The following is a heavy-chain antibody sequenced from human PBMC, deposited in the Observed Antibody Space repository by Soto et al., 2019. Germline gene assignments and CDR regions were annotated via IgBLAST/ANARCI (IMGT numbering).Heavy chain of an antibody. J-gene: IGHJ4*02. Sequence: ASVKVSCKASGYTFTSYAMHWVRQAPGQRLEWMGWINAGNGNTKYSQKFQGRVTITRDTSASTAYMELSSLRSEDTAVYYCARAPAYCTNGVCYFNLFDYWGQGTLVTVSS. CDR2: INAGNGNT. D-gene: IGHD2-8*01. CDR3: ARAPAYCTNGVCYFNLFDY. V-gene: IGHV1-3*01. CDR1: GYTFTSYA.